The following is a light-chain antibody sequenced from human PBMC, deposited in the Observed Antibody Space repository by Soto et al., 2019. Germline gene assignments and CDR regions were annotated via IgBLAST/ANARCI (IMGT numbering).Light chain of an antibody. CDR2: GAS. J-gene: IGKJ1*01. V-gene: IGKV3-20*01. CDR3: QQYGRSPPWT. CDR1: QSISGSY. Sequence: EIVLTQSPGTLSLSPGERATLSCRASQSISGSYLAWYQQKPGQAPRPLIYGASSRATGIPDRFSGSGSGTDFTLTISRLEPDDFAVYYCQQYGRSPPWTFGQGTKVEIK.